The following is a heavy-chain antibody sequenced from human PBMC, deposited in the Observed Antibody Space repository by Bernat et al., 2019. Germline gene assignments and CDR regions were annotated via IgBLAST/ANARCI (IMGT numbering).Heavy chain of an antibody. D-gene: IGHD3-3*01. CDR2: INHSVST. J-gene: IGHJ4*02. CDR1: GGSFSGYY. CDR3: ARGRPYYCCWSGYLGSYYFDY. Sequence: QVQLQQWGAGLLKPSETLSLTCAVYGGSFSGYYWSWIRQPPGKGLEWMGEINHSVSTNYNPSLKSRVTISVDKSKNQLSLKQISVTAADTAVYYCARGRPYYCCWSGYLGSYYFDYWGQGTLVTVSS. V-gene: IGHV4-34*01.